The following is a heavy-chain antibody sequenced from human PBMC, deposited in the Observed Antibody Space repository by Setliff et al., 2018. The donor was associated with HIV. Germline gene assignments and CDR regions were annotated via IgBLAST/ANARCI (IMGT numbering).Heavy chain of an antibody. J-gene: IGHJ4*02. CDR3: IIAYSSGWLSPMGFDS. V-gene: IGHV4-39*01. Sequence: SETLSLTCTVSAGSIGSSTYYWAWIRQPPGKGLEWIGTIYYSGSTYYNPSLRSRATISVDTSKNQFSLKLSSVTAADTAMYYRIIAYSSGWLSPMGFDSWGQGTLVTVSS. D-gene: IGHD6-19*01. CDR1: AGSIGSSTYY. CDR2: IYYSGST.